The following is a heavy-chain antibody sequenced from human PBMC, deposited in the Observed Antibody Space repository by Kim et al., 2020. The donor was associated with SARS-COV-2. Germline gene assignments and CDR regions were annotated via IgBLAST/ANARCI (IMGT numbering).Heavy chain of an antibody. V-gene: IGHV3-53*04. Sequence: GGSLRLSCAASGFTVSSNYMSWVRQAPGKGLEWVSVIYSGGSTYYADSVKGRFTISRHNSKNTLYLQMNSLRAEDTAVYYCARDSIAAAGTKYYYYYYGMDVWGQGTTVTVSS. D-gene: IGHD6-13*01. CDR2: IYSGGST. CDR3: ARDSIAAAGTKYYYYYYGMDV. CDR1: GFTVSSNY. J-gene: IGHJ6*02.